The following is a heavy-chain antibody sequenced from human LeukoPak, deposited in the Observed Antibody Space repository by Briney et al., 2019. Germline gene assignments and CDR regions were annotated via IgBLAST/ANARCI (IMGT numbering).Heavy chain of an antibody. D-gene: IGHD2-15*01. Sequence: SETLSLTCAVYGGSFSGYYWSWIRQPPGKGLEWIGEINHSGSTNYNPSLKSRVTISVDTSKNQFSLKLSSVTAADTAVYYCARHGSYCSGGSCLDYWGQGALVTVSS. CDR2: INHSGST. CDR3: ARHGSYCSGGSCLDY. J-gene: IGHJ4*02. CDR1: GGSFSGYY. V-gene: IGHV4-34*01.